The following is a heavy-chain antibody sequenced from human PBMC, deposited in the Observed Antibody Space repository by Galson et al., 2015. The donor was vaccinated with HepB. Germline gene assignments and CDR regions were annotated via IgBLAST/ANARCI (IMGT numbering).Heavy chain of an antibody. CDR3: ARGLINYDFWSGYSY. J-gene: IGHJ4*02. D-gene: IGHD3-3*01. CDR1: GFTFSSYA. Sequence: SLRLSCAASGFTFSSYAMHWVRQAPGKGLEWVAVISYDGSNKYYADSVKGRFTISRDNSKNTLYLQMNSLRAEDTAVYYCARGLINYDFWSGYSYWGQGTLVTVSS. V-gene: IGHV3-30-3*01. CDR2: ISYDGSNK.